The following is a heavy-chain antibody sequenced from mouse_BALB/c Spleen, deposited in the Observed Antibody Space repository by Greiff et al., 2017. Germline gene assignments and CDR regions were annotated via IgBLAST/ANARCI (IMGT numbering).Heavy chain of an antibody. J-gene: IGHJ3*01. CDR1: GYTFSSYW. CDR3: ARDGRITTLAY. CDR2: ILPGSGST. D-gene: IGHD2-4*01. V-gene: IGHV1-9*01. Sequence: VQLQQSGAELMKPGASVKISCKATGYTFSSYWIEWVKQRPGHGLEWIGEILPGSGSTNYNEKFKGKATFTADTSSNTAYMQLSSLTSEDSAVYYCARDGRITTLAYWGQGTLVTVSA.